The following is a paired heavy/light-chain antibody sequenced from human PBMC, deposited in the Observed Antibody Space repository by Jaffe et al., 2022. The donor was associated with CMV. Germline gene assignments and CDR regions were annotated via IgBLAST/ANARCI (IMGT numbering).Heavy chain of an antibody. CDR1: GFTFSDYY. Sequence: QVQLVESGGGLVKPGGSLRLSCAASGFTFSDYYMSWIRQAPGKGLEWVSYISSSGSTIYYADSVKGRFTISRDNAKNSLYLQMNSLRAEDTAVYYCARIYGDYVFFDYWGQGTLVTVSS. V-gene: IGHV3-11*01. CDR2: ISSSGSTI. J-gene: IGHJ4*02. CDR3: ARIYGDYVFFDY. D-gene: IGHD4-17*01.
Light chain of an antibody. Sequence: EIVLTQSPGTLSLSPGERATLSCRASQSVSSSYLAWYQQKPGQAPRLLIYGASSRATGIPDRFSGSGSGTDFTLTISRLEPEDFAVYYCQQYGSSPLLTFGGGTKVEIK. J-gene: IGKJ4*01. CDR2: GAS. V-gene: IGKV3-20*01. CDR1: QSVSSSY. CDR3: QQYGSSPLLT.